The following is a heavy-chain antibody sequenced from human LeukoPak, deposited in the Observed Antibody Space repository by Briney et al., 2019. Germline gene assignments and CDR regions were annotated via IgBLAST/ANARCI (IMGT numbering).Heavy chain of an antibody. CDR1: GFTFSSYS. CDR3: ARDRSNYADYYMDV. Sequence: GGSLRLSCAASGFTFSSYSMNWVRQAPGKGLEWVSSISSSSSYIYYADSVKGRFTISRDNPKNTLYLQMNSLRAEDTAVYYCARDRSNYADYYMDVWGKGTTVTVSS. V-gene: IGHV3-21*01. D-gene: IGHD4-11*01. J-gene: IGHJ6*03. CDR2: ISSSSSYI.